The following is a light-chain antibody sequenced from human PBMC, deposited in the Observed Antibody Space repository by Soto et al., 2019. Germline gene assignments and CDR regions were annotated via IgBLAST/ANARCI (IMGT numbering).Light chain of an antibody. V-gene: IGKV3-20*01. CDR3: QQYGTSPRLT. J-gene: IGKJ4*01. CDR1: QSISSSY. CDR2: GAS. Sequence: EVVFTQSPGTLPLSPGERATLSCRASQSISSSYLAWYQQKPGQAPRLLIYGASSRATGIPHRFSGSGSGTDFTLTISRLEPEDFAVYYCQQYGTSPRLTFGGGTKVDIK.